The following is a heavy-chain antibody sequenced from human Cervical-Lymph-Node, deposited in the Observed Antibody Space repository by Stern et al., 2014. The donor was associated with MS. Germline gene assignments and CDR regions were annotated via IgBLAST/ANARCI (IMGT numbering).Heavy chain of an antibody. CDR1: GFSLSTAGVG. CDR3: AHSRVKYCRGGTCYSSLFDY. J-gene: IGHJ4*02. D-gene: IGHD2-15*01. Sequence: QITLKESGPTLVKPTQTLTLTCTLSGFSLSTAGVGVGWIRQPPGKALEWLALIYWDVDKLYSPSLKSRLTITKDTSRNQVVLTVTNVDPVDTATYFCAHSRVKYCRGGTCYSSLFDYWGQGTLVTVSS. CDR2: IYWDVDK. V-gene: IGHV2-5*02.